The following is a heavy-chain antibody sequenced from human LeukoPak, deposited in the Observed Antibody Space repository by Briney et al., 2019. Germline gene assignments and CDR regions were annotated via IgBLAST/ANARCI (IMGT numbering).Heavy chain of an antibody. V-gene: IGHV1-18*01. CDR3: ARDSSSWSYYYSMDV. Sequence: ASVKVSCKASGYTFTSYDISWVRQAPGQGLEWMGWISAYNGNTNYAQKLQGRVTMTTDTSTNTAYMELRSLRSDDTAVYYCARDSSSWSYYYSMDVWGQGTTVTVSS. D-gene: IGHD6-13*01. CDR1: GYTFTSYD. J-gene: IGHJ6*02. CDR2: ISAYNGNT.